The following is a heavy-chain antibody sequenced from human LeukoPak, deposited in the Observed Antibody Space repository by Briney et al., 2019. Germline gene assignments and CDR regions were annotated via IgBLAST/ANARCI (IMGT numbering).Heavy chain of an antibody. CDR3: ARQRAGFTVTTSDY. V-gene: IGHV3-48*01. Sequence: PGGSLRLSCAASGFTVSSNYMSWVRQAPGKGLEWISYISGSGSTIYFADSVKGRFTISRDNAKNSLHLQMNSLRAEDTAVYYCARQRAGFTVTTSDYWGQGTLVTVSS. D-gene: IGHD4-17*01. CDR1: GFTVSSNY. J-gene: IGHJ4*02. CDR2: ISGSGSTI.